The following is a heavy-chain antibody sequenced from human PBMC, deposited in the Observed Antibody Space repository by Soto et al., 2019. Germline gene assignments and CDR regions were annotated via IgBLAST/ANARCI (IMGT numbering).Heavy chain of an antibody. CDR2: IVVVGGDT. CDR1: GFTFINSA. D-gene: IGHD3-10*01. Sequence: SVKVSCKASGFTFINSAVHWVRQARGQRPEWIGWIVVVGGDTNYSQRFQERVTITRDMSTSTVYMELNSLRSEDTAVYYCAADWTTMIRGVPTGNYWGQGTLVTVSS. J-gene: IGHJ4*02. V-gene: IGHV1-58*01. CDR3: AADWTTMIRGVPTGNY.